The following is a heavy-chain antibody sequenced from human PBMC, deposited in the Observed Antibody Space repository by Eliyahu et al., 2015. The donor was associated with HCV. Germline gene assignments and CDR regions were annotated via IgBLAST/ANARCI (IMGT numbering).Heavy chain of an antibody. CDR1: XYTFTSXG. CDR2: ISAYNGNT. CDR3: ARVRVGATPIDY. D-gene: IGHD1-26*01. Sequence: QVQLVQSGAEVKKPGASVXVSCKASXYTFTSXGISWVRXAPGQGLXWMGWISAYNGNTNYAQKLQGRVTMTTDTSTSTAYMELRSLRSDDTAVYYCARVRVGATPIDYWGQGTLVTVSS. V-gene: IGHV1-18*01. J-gene: IGHJ4*02.